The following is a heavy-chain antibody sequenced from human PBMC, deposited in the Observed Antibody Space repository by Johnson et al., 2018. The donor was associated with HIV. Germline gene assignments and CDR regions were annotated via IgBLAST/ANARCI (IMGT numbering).Heavy chain of an antibody. CDR1: GFTFSSYG. D-gene: IGHD3-10*01. CDR3: ARDRGGPVRDDAFDI. CDR2: ISFDGRNK. V-gene: IGHV3-30*04. Sequence: QVQLVESGGGVVQPGKSLRLSCAASGFTFSSYGLHWVRQAPGKGLEWVAVISFDGRNKYYADSVKGRFTISRDNAKNSLYLQMNSLRAEDTAVYYCARDRGGPVRDDAFDIWGQGTMVTVSS. J-gene: IGHJ3*02.